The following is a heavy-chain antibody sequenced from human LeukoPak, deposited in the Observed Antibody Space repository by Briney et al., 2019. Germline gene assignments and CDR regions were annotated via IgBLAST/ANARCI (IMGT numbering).Heavy chain of an antibody. V-gene: IGHV4-34*01. D-gene: IGHD5/OR15-5a*01. CDR3: ARGTNSLYEFDY. CDR1: GVSFSGYY. Sequence: SETLSLTCAVYGVSFSGYYWSWIRQPPGKGLEWIGEINHSGSTNYNPSLKSRVTISVDTSKNQFSLKLSSVTAADTAVYYCARGTNSLYEFDYWGQGTLVTVSS. CDR2: INHSGST. J-gene: IGHJ4*02.